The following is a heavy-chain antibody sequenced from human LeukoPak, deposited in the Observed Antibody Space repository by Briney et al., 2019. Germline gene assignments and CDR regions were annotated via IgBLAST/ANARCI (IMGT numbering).Heavy chain of an antibody. D-gene: IGHD5-24*01. CDR2: ISAGGGTT. J-gene: IGHJ4*02. Sequence: AGGSLRLSCAASGLTFNIYDMHWVRQAPGKGLEWVSVISAGGGTTDYADSVRGRFTISRDNSKNTLCLQMNSLRAEDTAIYYCAKDQEGYHRPIDYWGQGTLVTVSS. CDR1: GLTFNIYD. V-gene: IGHV3-23*01. CDR3: AKDQEGYHRPIDY.